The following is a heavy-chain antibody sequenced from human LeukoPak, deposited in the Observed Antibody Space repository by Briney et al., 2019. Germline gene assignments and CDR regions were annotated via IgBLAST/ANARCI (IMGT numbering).Heavy chain of an antibody. D-gene: IGHD6-13*01. CDR3: ARRIAAAGRKYMDV. CDR2: INHSGST. CDR1: GGSFSGYY. J-gene: IGHJ6*03. V-gene: IGHV4-34*01. Sequence: SETLSLTCAVYGGSFSGYYWSWIRQPPGKGLEWIGEINHSGSTNYNPSLKSRVTISVDTSKNQFSLKLSSVTAADTAVYYCARRIAAAGRKYMDVWGKGTTVTVSS.